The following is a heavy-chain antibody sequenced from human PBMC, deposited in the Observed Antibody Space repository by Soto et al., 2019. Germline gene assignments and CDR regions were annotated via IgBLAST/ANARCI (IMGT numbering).Heavy chain of an antibody. V-gene: IGHV3-7*05. CDR3: AREAV. CDR1: GFTFSGYW. J-gene: IGHJ6*02. CDR2: IKQDGSEQ. Sequence: EVQLVESGGGLVQPGGSLRLSCAASGFTFSGYWMSWVRQAPGKGLEWVANIKQDGSEQFYVDSVKGRFTISRDNAKNSLYLQMNRRRAEDTAVYYCAREAVWGQGTTVTVSS.